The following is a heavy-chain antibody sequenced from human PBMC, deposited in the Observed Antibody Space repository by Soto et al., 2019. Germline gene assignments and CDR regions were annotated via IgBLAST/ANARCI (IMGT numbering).Heavy chain of an antibody. Sequence: GGSLRLSCGGSGSTFGTYSMNWVRQAAGKGLEWIAYISYDSDTIQYADSVKGRFTISRDNAKNSLYLQMNSLRDEDTAVYYCARLYYDYVWGQGTTVTVSS. CDR1: GSTFGTYS. CDR2: ISYDSDTI. D-gene: IGHD3-3*01. V-gene: IGHV3-48*02. J-gene: IGHJ6*02. CDR3: ARLYYDYV.